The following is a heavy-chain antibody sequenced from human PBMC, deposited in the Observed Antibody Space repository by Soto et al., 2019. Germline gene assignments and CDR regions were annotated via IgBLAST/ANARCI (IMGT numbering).Heavy chain of an antibody. J-gene: IGHJ5*02. CDR1: GGSISSGGYY. D-gene: IGHD6-6*01. CDR2: IYYSWST. Sequence: PSETLSLTCTVSGGSISSGGYYWSWIRQHPGKGLEWIGYIYYSWSTYYNPSLKSRVTISVDTYKNQFSLKLSSVTAADTAVYYCARKSSSSPKNWFDPWGQGTLVTVSS. V-gene: IGHV4-31*03. CDR3: ARKSSSSPKNWFDP.